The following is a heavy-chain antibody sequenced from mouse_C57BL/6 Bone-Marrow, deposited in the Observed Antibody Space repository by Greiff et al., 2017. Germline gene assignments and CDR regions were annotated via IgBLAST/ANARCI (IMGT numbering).Heavy chain of an antibody. J-gene: IGHJ3*01. CDR1: GYTFTSYW. D-gene: IGHD3-2*02. V-gene: IGHV1-52*01. CDR3: ARGWRLLRLPAY. CDR2: IDPSDSET. Sequence: QVQLQQPGAELVRPGSSVKLSCKASGYTFTSYWLHWVKQRPIQGLEWIGNIDPSDSETHYNQKFKDKATLTVDKSSSTAYMQLSSLTSEDSAVYYCARGWRLLRLPAYWGQGTLVTVSA.